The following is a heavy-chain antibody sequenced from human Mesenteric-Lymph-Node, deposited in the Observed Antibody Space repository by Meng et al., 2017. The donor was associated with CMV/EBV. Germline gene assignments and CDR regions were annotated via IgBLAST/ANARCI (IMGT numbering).Heavy chain of an antibody. V-gene: IGHV3-7*01. Sequence: GESLKISCTASGFTFSSYWRSWVRQAPGKGLEWVANIKDDGSAKYCGDSVKGRFIISRDNAKNSLYMQMNSLSGEDTAVYYCAKDHIGVYYPYWGQGTLVTVSS. CDR3: AKDHIGVYYPY. J-gene: IGHJ4*02. CDR1: GFTFSSYW. D-gene: IGHD3-22*01. CDR2: IKDDGSAK.